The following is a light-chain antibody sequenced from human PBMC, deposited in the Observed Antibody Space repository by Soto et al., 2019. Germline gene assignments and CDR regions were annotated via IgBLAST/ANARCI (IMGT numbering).Light chain of an antibody. V-gene: IGKV1-39*01. CDR1: QTISIF. CDR2: DSS. CDR3: QQLSHYPYT. Sequence: DIQMTQSPSSLSASVGDRVTITCRASQTISIFLNWYQQEPGKPPKLLIYDSSTLQTGVPSRFTGSGSGRKFTLTISGLQFGDFATYFCQQLSHYPYTFGQGTKVDIK. J-gene: IGKJ2*01.